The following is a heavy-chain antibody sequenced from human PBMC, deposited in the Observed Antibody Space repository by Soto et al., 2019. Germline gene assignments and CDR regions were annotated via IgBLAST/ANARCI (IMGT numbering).Heavy chain of an antibody. Sequence: SETLSLTCAVYGGSFSGYYWSWIRQPPGKGLEWIGEINHSGSTNYNPSLKSRVTISVDTSKNQFSLKLSSVTAADTAVHYCARVIPYYDFWSGYSPNWFDPWGQGTLVTVSS. D-gene: IGHD3-3*01. CDR3: ARVIPYYDFWSGYSPNWFDP. J-gene: IGHJ5*02. CDR1: GGSFSGYY. V-gene: IGHV4-34*01. CDR2: INHSGST.